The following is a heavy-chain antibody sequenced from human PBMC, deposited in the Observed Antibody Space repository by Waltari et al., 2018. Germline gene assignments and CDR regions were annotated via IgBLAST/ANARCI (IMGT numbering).Heavy chain of an antibody. V-gene: IGHV4-59*01. CDR3: AREIVGIAAAGSKRAFDI. Sequence: QVQLQESGPGLVKPSETLSLTCTVSGGSISSYYWSWIRQPPGKGLEWIGYIYYSGSTNYNPSLKSRVTISVDTSKNQFSLKLSSVTAADTAVYYCAREIVGIAAAGSKRAFDIWGQGTMVTVSS. CDR1: GGSISSYY. D-gene: IGHD6-13*01. CDR2: IYYSGST. J-gene: IGHJ3*02.